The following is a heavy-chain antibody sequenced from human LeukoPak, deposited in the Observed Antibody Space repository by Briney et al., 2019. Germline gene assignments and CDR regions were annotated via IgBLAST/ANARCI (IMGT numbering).Heavy chain of an antibody. CDR2: IYYRGNT. CDR3: ARHADIAAYREGLDV. Sequence: SETLSLTCTVSGGSISGYFWSWIRQPPGEGLGWIGYIYYRGNTIYNLSLKSRATISVDTSKNLFSLELTSVTTADTAVYYCARHADIAAYREGLDVWGRGTTVTVSS. CDR1: GGSISGYF. J-gene: IGHJ6*04. V-gene: IGHV4-59*01. D-gene: IGHD2-15*01.